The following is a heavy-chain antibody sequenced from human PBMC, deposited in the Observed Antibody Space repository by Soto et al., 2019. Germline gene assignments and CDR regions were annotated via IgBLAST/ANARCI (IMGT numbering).Heavy chain of an antibody. CDR3: AKDGSHNFDY. CDR1: GFTFSHYA. V-gene: IGHV3-30*18. D-gene: IGHD1-26*01. CDR2: MSYDGSNE. Sequence: QVQLVESGGGVVQPGRSLRLSCAASGFTFSHYARHWVRQAPDKGLEWVALMSYDGSNEYYADSVKGRFTISRDNSKNTLYLQMNSLRAEDTAVYYCAKDGSHNFDYWGQGTLVTVSS. J-gene: IGHJ4*02.